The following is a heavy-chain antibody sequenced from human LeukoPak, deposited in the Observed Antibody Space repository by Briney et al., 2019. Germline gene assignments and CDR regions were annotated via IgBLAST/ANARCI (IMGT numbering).Heavy chain of an antibody. CDR1: GFTFSSYA. CDR2: ISSSSSYI. V-gene: IGHV3-21*01. CDR3: ASTIVATIGDY. Sequence: GGSLRLSCAASGFTFSSYAMSWVRQAPGKGLEWVSSISSSSSYIYYADSVKGRFTISRDNAKNSLYLQMNSLRAEDTAVYYCASTIVATIGDYWGQGTLVTVSS. J-gene: IGHJ4*02. D-gene: IGHD5-12*01.